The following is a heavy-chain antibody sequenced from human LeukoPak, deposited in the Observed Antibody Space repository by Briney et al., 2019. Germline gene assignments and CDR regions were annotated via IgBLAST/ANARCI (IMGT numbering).Heavy chain of an antibody. Sequence: ASVKVSCKASGGTFSSYAISWVRQAPGQGLEWMGGIIPIFGTANYAQKFQGRVTITADESTSTAYMELSSLRSEDTAVYYCAIITGTSHGGLRWGHYYYYYGMDVWGQGTTVTVSS. J-gene: IGHJ6*02. D-gene: IGHD1-7*01. CDR1: GGTFSSYA. CDR2: IIPIFGTA. V-gene: IGHV1-69*13. CDR3: AIITGTSHGGLRWGHYYYYYGMDV.